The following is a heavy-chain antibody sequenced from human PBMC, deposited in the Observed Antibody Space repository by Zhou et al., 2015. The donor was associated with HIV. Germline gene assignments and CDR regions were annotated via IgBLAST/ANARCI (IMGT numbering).Heavy chain of an antibody. Sequence: QVQLVQSGAEEKKPGASVKVSCMASGYTFTDYGIHWVRQAPGQGLEWMAWINTANVDTKYSQNFQGRIIFDRDTSANTAYMELSSLTSEDTAVYYCARDRIGSGWFDYYYYGMDVWGQGTTVTVSS. V-gene: IGHV1-3*05. CDR3: ARDRIGSGWFDYYYYGMDV. D-gene: IGHD6-19*01. J-gene: IGHJ6*02. CDR2: INTANVDT. CDR1: GYTFTDYG.